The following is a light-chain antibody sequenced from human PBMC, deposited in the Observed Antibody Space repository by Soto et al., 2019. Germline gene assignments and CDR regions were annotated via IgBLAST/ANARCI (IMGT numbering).Light chain of an antibody. V-gene: IGKV3-20*01. Sequence: EILLTQSPGTLSLSPGERATLSCGAGQSVSNTYLAWYQQKPGQAPRLLIFAASSRANGIPDRFSGSGSGTDFTLTISRLETEDCAVYYCQHYGTSHTITFGQGTRLEIK. CDR3: QHYGTSHTIT. CDR2: AAS. CDR1: QSVSNTY. J-gene: IGKJ5*01.